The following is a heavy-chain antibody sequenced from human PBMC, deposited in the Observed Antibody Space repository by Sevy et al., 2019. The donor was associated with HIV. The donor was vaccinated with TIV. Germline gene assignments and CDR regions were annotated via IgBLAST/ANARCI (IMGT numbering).Heavy chain of an antibody. CDR2: ISWNSGSI. CDR1: GFTFDDYV. J-gene: IGHJ4*02. Sequence: SLKISCAASGFTFDDYVMHWVRPAPGKGLEWGSGISWNSGSIGYADSVKGRFTISRDNAKNSLYLQMNSLRAEDTALYYCAKAAADGIRDYFDYWGQGTLVTVSS. CDR3: AKAAADGIRDYFDY. D-gene: IGHD6-13*01. V-gene: IGHV3-9*01.